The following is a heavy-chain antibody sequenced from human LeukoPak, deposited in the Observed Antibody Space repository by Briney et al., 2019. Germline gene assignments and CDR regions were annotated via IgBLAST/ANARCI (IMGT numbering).Heavy chain of an antibody. CDR1: GGPISTYY. CDR2: IHYRRST. D-gene: IGHD2-2*01. CDR3: ARETGYSSTWYNYYGMDV. J-gene: IGHJ6*02. Sequence: SETLSLTCNVSGGPISTYYWNWIRQPPGKGLEWIGYIHYRRSTKYNPSLKSRVTISVDTSKPQFSLKLTSVTAADTAVYYCARETGYSSTWYNYYGMDVWGQGTTVTVSS. V-gene: IGHV4-59*01.